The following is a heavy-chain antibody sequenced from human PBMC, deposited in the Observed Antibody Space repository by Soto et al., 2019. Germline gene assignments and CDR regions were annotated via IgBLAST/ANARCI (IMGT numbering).Heavy chain of an antibody. CDR1: GGSITNDNYY. Sequence: QLQLQESGPGLVKPSETLSLTCTVSGGSITNDNYYWGWIRQPPGTGLEWIGSIYYSGSTFHNPSLTSRVNLSVDTSKNQFSLKVNSMTAADSAVYYCARTPRRWYWAFDIWGQGTMVTVSS. V-gene: IGHV4-39*01. J-gene: IGHJ3*02. CDR3: ARTPRRWYWAFDI. D-gene: IGHD2-15*01. CDR2: IYYSGST.